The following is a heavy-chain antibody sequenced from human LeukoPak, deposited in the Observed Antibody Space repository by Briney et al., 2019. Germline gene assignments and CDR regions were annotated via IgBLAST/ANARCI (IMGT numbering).Heavy chain of an antibody. CDR1: GGSISSYY. Sequence: PSETLSLTCTVSGGSISSYYWSWIRQPPGKGLEWIGYIYYSGSTNYNPSLKSRVTISVDTSKNQFSLKLNSVTAADTAVYYCARYVWGSYPTSEYYWGQGTLVTVSS. CDR3: ARYVWGSYPTSEYY. CDR2: IYYSGST. D-gene: IGHD3-16*01. J-gene: IGHJ4*02. V-gene: IGHV4-59*01.